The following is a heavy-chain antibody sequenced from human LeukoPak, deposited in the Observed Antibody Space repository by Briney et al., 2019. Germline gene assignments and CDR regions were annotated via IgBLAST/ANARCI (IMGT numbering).Heavy chain of an antibody. J-gene: IGHJ4*02. CDR1: GYTFTSYG. D-gene: IGHD3-22*01. Sequence: ASVTVSCKASGYTFTSYGISWVRQAPGQGLEGMGWISAYNGNTNYAQKLQGRVTMTTDTSTSTAYMELRSLRSDDTAVYYCARDYDSSGYSSHFDYWGQGTLVTVSS. CDR3: ARDYDSSGYSSHFDY. CDR2: ISAYNGNT. V-gene: IGHV1-18*01.